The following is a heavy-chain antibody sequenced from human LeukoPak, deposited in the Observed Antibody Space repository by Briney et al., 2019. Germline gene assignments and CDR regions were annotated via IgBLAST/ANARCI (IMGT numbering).Heavy chain of an antibody. D-gene: IGHD3-10*01. CDR3: AKDKTELLWFGEYPMYYFDY. Sequence: GGSLRLSCAASGFTFSSYWMSWVRQAPGKGLEWVSAISGSGGSTYYADSVKGRFTISRDNSKDTLYLQMNSLRAEDTAVYYCAKDKTELLWFGEYPMYYFDYWGQGTLVTVSS. J-gene: IGHJ4*02. CDR2: ISGSGGST. CDR1: GFTFSSYW. V-gene: IGHV3-23*01.